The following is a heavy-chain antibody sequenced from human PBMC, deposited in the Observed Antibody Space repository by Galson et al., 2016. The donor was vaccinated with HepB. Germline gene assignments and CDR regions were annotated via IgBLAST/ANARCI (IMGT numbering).Heavy chain of an antibody. CDR2: ICGRCGDV. D-gene: IGHD6-19*01. J-gene: IGHJ4*02. V-gene: IGHV3-23*01. Sequence: SLRLSCAASRFTFDRCGMTWFRQAPGKGLEWVSTICGRCGDVDYADSVKGRFTISRDDSKSTLYLHMNSLRVEDTAIYYCAIDPSQWHDLLFGNWAQGTLVTVSA. CDR1: RFTFDRCG. CDR3: AIDPSQWHDLLFGN.